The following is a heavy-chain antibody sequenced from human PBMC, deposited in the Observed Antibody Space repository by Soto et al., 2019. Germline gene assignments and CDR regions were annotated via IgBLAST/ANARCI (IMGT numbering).Heavy chain of an antibody. V-gene: IGHV4-38-2*01. CDR2: IYHSGST. CDR3: ARGIAAALGGFDY. Sequence: PSETLSLTCAVSGYSISSGYYWGWIRQPPGKGLEWIGSIYHSGSTYYNPSLKSRVTISVDTSKNQFSLKLSSVTAADTAVYYCARGIAAALGGFDYWGQGTLVTVSS. D-gene: IGHD6-13*01. J-gene: IGHJ4*02. CDR1: GYSISSGYY.